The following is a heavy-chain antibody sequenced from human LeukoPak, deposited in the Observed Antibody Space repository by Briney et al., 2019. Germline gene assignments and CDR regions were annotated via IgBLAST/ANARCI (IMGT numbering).Heavy chain of an antibody. V-gene: IGHV3-23*01. D-gene: IGHD6-6*01. CDR3: AKDGLVGIAARL. Sequence: GGSLRLSCVASGFSVSNYFMAWVRQAPGKGLEWVSAISGSGGSTYYADSGKGRFTISRDNSKNTLYLQMNSLRAENTAVYYCAKDGLVGIAARLGGQGTLVTVSS. CDR2: ISGSGGST. CDR1: GFSVSNYF. J-gene: IGHJ4*02.